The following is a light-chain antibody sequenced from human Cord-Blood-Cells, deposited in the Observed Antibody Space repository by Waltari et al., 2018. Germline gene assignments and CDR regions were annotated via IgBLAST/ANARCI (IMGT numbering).Light chain of an antibody. J-gene: IGLJ3*02. CDR1: SSNIGNHP. CDR3: AAWDDSLNGPV. Sequence: QSVLTHTPSVSEAPRQRVPISCSGSSSNIGNHPGNWYQQLPGKAPKLLIYYDDLLPSGVSDRFSGSKSGTSASLAISGLQSEDEADYYCAAWDDSLNGPVFGGGTKLTVL. CDR2: YDD. V-gene: IGLV1-36*01.